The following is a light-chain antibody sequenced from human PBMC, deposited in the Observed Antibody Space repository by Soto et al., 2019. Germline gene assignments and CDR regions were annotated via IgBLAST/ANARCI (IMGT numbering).Light chain of an antibody. CDR1: QSIRSW. V-gene: IGKV1-5*03. CDR3: QQYNSYPRT. CDR2: GAS. J-gene: IGKJ1*01. Sequence: DIQMTQSPSTLSASVGDRVTITCRASQSIRSWLAWYQQKAGKAPKLLIYGASSLESGVPSRFSGSGSETEFTLTISSLQPDDFATYYCQQYNSYPRTFGRGTKVEIK.